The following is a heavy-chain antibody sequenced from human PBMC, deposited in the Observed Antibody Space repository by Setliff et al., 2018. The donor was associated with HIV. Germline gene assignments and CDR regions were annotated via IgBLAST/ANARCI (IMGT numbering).Heavy chain of an antibody. CDR2: IYYSGST. J-gene: IGHJ5*02. CDR1: GGSISSSNYY. V-gene: IGHV4-39*07. CDR3: AREDVNFWTPPGWFDP. Sequence: SETLSLTCTVPGGSISSSNYYWGWIRQPPGKGLEWIGSIYYSGSTYYNSSLKSRVTISVDTSKNQFSLNLSSVTAADTAVYYCAREDVNFWTPPGWFDPWGQGTLVTVSS. D-gene: IGHD3-3*01.